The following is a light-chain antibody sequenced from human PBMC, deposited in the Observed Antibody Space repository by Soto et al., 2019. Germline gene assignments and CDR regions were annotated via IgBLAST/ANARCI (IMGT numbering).Light chain of an antibody. CDR3: QQYGSSLSWT. CDR2: GAS. Sequence: EIVLTQSPGTLSLSPGERATLSCRASQIFSSSYLAWYQQKPGQAPRLLICGASSRATGIPDRFSGSGSGTDFTLTISRLEPEDFAVYYCQQYGSSLSWTFGQGTKVEIK. V-gene: IGKV3-20*01. J-gene: IGKJ1*01. CDR1: QIFSSSY.